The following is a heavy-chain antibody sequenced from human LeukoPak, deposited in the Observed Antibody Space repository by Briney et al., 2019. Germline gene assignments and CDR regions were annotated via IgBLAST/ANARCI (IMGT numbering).Heavy chain of an antibody. CDR1: GGTFISYA. CDR3: ARDSGRNSSWYERSDY. D-gene: IGHD6-13*01. CDR2: IIPIFGTA. Sequence: GSSVKVSCKASGGTFISYAISWVRQAPGQGLEWMGGIIPIFGTANYAQKFQGRVTITADESTSTAYMELSSLRSEDTAVYYCARDSGRNSSWYERSDYWGQGTLVTVSS. V-gene: IGHV1-69*01. J-gene: IGHJ4*02.